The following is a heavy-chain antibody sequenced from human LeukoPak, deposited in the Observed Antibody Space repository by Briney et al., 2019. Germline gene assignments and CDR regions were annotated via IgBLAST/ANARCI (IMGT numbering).Heavy chain of an antibody. D-gene: IGHD2-8*01. CDR2: IRSDGGKK. Sequence: GGSLRLSCAASGFIFSNYGMHWVRQAPGKGLEWVAFIRSDGGKKHYADSVKGRFTISRDNAKNSLYLQMNSLRAEDTAVYYCARLLRLILHPSDQNTDYWGQGTLVTVSS. CDR1: GFIFSNYG. J-gene: IGHJ4*02. V-gene: IGHV3-30*02. CDR3: ARLLRLILHPSDQNTDY.